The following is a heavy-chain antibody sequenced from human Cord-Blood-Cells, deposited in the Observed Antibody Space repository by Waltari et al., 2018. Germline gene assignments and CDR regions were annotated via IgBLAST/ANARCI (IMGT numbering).Heavy chain of an antibody. CDR3: ASFYSGSYYYYYYMDV. D-gene: IGHD1-26*01. CDR2: IYYSGST. V-gene: IGHV4-39*07. J-gene: IGHJ6*03. CDR1: GGSISSSSYY. Sequence: QLQLQESGPGLVKPSETLSLTCTVSGGSISSSSYYWGWIRKPPGKGLEWIGSIYYSGSTYYNPSLKSRVTRSVDTSKNQFSRKLSSVTAAGTAVYYCASFYSGSYYYYYYMDVWGKGTTVTVSS.